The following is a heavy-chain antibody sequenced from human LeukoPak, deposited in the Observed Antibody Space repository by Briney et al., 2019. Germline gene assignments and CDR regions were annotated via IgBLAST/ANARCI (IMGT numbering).Heavy chain of an antibody. CDR1: GCTFSSCA. Sequence: SVNVPYKASGCTFSSCAISGVRQPPGRGLEWMGGINPIFRTATYPQKFQGRVTITAEESTRTASKQLSSLRSEDTAVYYCARHPYDYGDYRTFFYWGQGTLVTVSS. CDR3: ARHPYDYGDYRTFFY. J-gene: IGHJ4*02. D-gene: IGHD4-17*01. CDR2: INPIFRTA. V-gene: IGHV1-69*13.